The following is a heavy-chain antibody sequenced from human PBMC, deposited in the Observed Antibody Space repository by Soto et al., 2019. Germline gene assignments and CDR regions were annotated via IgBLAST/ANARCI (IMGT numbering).Heavy chain of an antibody. CDR1: GFTFEDYA. D-gene: IGHD3-10*01. Sequence: AGGSLRLSCAASGFTFEDYAMHWVRQGPGKGLEWVSSISWNSGSVVYADSVKGRFTISRDNAKNSLYLQMNSLRTEDTALYFCTRGYGSAWRQRTLVTVPS. CDR2: ISWNSGSV. J-gene: IGHJ4*02. V-gene: IGHV3-9*01. CDR3: TRGYGSA.